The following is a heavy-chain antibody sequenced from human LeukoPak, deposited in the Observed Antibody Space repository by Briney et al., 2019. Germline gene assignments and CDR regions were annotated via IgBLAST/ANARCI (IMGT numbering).Heavy chain of an antibody. J-gene: IGHJ4*02. Sequence: GGSLSLTCAASGFTFRDYYLDWVRQAPGKGLEWVGRSRDKDNSYTTEYAASVTDRFAISRDDSKKALYLQMNSMKNEDTAVYFCARRPFCAGDCYRPFECCGQGTLVSVSS. CDR3: ARRPFCAGDCYRPFEC. V-gene: IGHV3-72*01. CDR1: GFTFRDYY. CDR2: SRDKDNSYTT. D-gene: IGHD2-21*02.